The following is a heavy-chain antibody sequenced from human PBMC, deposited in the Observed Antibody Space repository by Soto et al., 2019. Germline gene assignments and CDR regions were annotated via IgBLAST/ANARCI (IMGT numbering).Heavy chain of an antibody. Sequence: GGSLRLSCAASGFIFSSFGMHWVRQAPGKGLEWVAVISYDGSNTYYADSVKGRFTISRDNSKNTLYLQMNSLRAEDTAVYYCAEQRTPGILPAGLGYWGQGTLVTVSS. V-gene: IGHV3-30*18. CDR3: AEQRTPGILPAGLGY. J-gene: IGHJ4*02. CDR2: ISYDGSNT. CDR1: GFIFSSFG. D-gene: IGHD2-2*01.